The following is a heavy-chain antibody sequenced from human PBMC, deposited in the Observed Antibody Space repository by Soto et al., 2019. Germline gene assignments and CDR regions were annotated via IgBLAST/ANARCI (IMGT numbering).Heavy chain of an antibody. J-gene: IGHJ5*02. CDR2: IIPIFGTA. V-gene: IGHV1-69*05. CDR3: ARDPHEFWTSYWFDP. Sequence: GASVKVSCKASGGTFSSYAISWVRQAPGQGLEWMGGIIPIFGTANYAQKFQGRVTITRDTSTSTAYMELRSLRSDDTAIYYCARDPHEFWTSYWFDPWGQGTPVTVSS. CDR1: GGTFSSYA. D-gene: IGHD3-3*01.